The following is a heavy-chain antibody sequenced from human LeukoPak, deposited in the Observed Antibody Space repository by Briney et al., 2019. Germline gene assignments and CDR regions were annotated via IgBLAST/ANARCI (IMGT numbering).Heavy chain of an antibody. J-gene: IGHJ6*02. CDR1: GFTFSSYE. V-gene: IGHV3-48*03. CDR2: ISSSGSTI. Sequence: QPGGSLRLSCAASGFTFSSYEMNWVRQAPGKGLEWVSYISSSGSTIYYADSVKGRFTISRDNAKNSLYLQMNSLRAEDTAVYYCASWDYYGMDVWGQGTTVTVSS. D-gene: IGHD7-27*01. CDR3: ASWDYYGMDV.